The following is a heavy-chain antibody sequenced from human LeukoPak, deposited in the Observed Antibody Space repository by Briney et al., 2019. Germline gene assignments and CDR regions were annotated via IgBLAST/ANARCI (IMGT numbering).Heavy chain of an antibody. Sequence: ASVKVSCKASGGTFSSYAISGVRQAPGQGLEWMGGIIPIFGTANYAQKFQGRVTITADKSTSTTYMELSSLRSEDTAVYYCARQRATAMVFWFDPWGQGTLVTVSS. CDR2: IIPIFGTA. CDR1: GGTFSSYA. J-gene: IGHJ5*02. CDR3: ARQRATAMVFWFDP. V-gene: IGHV1-69*06. D-gene: IGHD5-18*01.